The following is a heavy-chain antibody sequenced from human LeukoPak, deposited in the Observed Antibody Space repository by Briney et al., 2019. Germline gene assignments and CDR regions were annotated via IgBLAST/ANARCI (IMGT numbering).Heavy chain of an antibody. CDR2: ISSSSSTI. Sequence: GGSLRLSCAASGFTFRSYSMNWVRQAPRKGLEWVSYISSSSSTIYYADSVKGRFTISRDNAKNSLYLQMNSLRAEDTAVYYCARFYYDSSGYSFDYWGQGTLVTVSS. CDR3: ARFYYDSSGYSFDY. CDR1: GFTFRSYS. V-gene: IGHV3-48*01. J-gene: IGHJ4*02. D-gene: IGHD3-22*01.